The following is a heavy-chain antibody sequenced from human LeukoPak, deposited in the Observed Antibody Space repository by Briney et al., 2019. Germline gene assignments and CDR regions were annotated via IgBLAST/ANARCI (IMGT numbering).Heavy chain of an antibody. CDR2: MNPNSGNT. J-gene: IGHJ5*02. Sequence: GASVKVSCKAPRYTFTSYDINWVRQATGQGLEWMGWMNPNSGNTGYAQKFQGRVTMTRNTSISTAYMELSSLRSEDTAVYYCARGSSTMGLRFLVPYNWFDPWGQGTLVTVSS. CDR3: ARGSSTMGLRFLVPYNWFDP. CDR1: RYTFTSYD. D-gene: IGHD5-12*01. V-gene: IGHV1-8*01.